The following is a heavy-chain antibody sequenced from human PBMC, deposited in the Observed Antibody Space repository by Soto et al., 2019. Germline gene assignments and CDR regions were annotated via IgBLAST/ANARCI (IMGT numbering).Heavy chain of an antibody. D-gene: IGHD3-3*01. J-gene: IGHJ4*02. V-gene: IGHV3-30-3*01. Sequence: QVQLVESGGGVVQPGRSLRLSCAASGFTFSSYAMHWVRQAPGKGLEWVAVISYDGSNKYYADSVKGRFTISRDNSKNTLYLQMNSLRAEDTAVYYCARDGPDYDFWSGYHPNYYFDYWGQGTLVTVSS. CDR1: GFTFSSYA. CDR2: ISYDGSNK. CDR3: ARDGPDYDFWSGYHPNYYFDY.